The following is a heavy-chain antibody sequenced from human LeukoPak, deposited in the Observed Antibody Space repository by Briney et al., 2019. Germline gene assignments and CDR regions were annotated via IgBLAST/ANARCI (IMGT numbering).Heavy chain of an antibody. CDR1: GYTFTGYY. J-gene: IGHJ4*02. V-gene: IGHV1-2*02. CDR2: INPNSGGT. Sequence: ASVKVSCKASGYTFTGYYMHWVRQAPGQGLEWMGWINPNSGGTNYAQKFQGRVTMTRDTSISTAYMELSRLRSDDTAVYYCARVVLLWFGGLNGCGDYWGQGTLVTVSS. D-gene: IGHD3-10*01. CDR3: ARVVLLWFGGLNGCGDY.